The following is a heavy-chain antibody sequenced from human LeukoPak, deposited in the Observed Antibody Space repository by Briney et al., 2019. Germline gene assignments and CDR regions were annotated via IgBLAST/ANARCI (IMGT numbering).Heavy chain of an antibody. CDR3: ARLAVGDWFDY. V-gene: IGHV4-30-4*01. CDR1: GGTISNDYNY. J-gene: IGHJ4*02. Sequence: SETLSLTCTVSGGTISNDYNYWTWLRQPPGKGLESIRFIYYSRRTKDNPSLPSRVTMSVDTSKNQCSLKLRSGTAADTAVYYCARLAVGDWFDYWGQGTLVTVSS. CDR2: IYYSRRT. D-gene: IGHD3-10*01.